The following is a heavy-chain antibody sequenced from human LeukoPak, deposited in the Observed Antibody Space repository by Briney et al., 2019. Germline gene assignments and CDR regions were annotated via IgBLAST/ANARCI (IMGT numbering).Heavy chain of an antibody. CDR3: ARRGSTTVVTRASNAFDI. CDR1: GGNFRNYG. D-gene: IGHD4-23*01. Sequence: ASVKVSCKASGGNFRNYGFHWVRQAPGQGLEWMGIINPSGGSTSNAQKFQGRVTMTRDTSTNTVYMELSSLRSEDTAVYYCARRGSTTVVTRASNAFDIWGQGTMVTVSS. CDR2: INPSGGST. J-gene: IGHJ3*02. V-gene: IGHV1-46*01.